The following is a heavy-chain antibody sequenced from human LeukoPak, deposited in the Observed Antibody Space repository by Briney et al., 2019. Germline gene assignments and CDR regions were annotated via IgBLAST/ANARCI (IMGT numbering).Heavy chain of an antibody. CDR3: ARQVPGCSGGSCYSGWFDP. V-gene: IGHV5-51*01. J-gene: IGHJ5*02. Sequence: PGESPKISCKGSGYSFTSYWIGWVRQMPGKGLEWVGIIYPGDSDTRYSPSFQGQVTMSADKSISTAYLQWSSLKASDTAMYYCARQVPGCSGGSCYSGWFDPWGQGTLVTVSS. CDR1: GYSFTSYW. D-gene: IGHD2-15*01. CDR2: IYPGDSDT.